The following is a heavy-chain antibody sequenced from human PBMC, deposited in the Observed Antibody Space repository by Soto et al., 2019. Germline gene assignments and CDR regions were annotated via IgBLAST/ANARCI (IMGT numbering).Heavy chain of an antibody. D-gene: IGHD3-10*01. CDR3: ARDKTMVSGYYYYYYMDV. Sequence: EVQLVESGGGLVQPGGSLRLSCAASGFTVSSNYMSWVRQAPGKGLEWVSVIYSGGSTYDADSVKGRFTISRDNSKNTLYLQMNSLRAEDTAVYYCARDKTMVSGYYYYYYMDVWGKGTTVTVSS. CDR2: IYSGGST. CDR1: GFTVSSNY. J-gene: IGHJ6*03. V-gene: IGHV3-66*01.